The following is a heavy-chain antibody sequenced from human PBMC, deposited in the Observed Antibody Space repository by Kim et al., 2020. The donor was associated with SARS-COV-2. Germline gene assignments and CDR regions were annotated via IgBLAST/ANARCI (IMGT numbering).Heavy chain of an antibody. V-gene: IGHV3-49*03. D-gene: IGHD2-2*02. CDR1: GFTFGDYA. Sequence: GGSLRLSCTASGFTFGDYAMSWFRQAPGKGLEWVGFIRSKAYGGTTEYAASVKGRFTISRDDSKSIAYLQMNSLKTEDTAVYYCRTTFDCSSTSCYRFDYYYGMDVWGQGTTVTVSS. CDR3: RTTFDCSSTSCYRFDYYYGMDV. CDR2: IRSKAYGGTT. J-gene: IGHJ6*02.